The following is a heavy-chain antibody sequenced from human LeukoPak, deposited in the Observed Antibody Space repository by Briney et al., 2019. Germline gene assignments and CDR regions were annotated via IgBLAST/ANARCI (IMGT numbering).Heavy chain of an antibody. V-gene: IGHV3-23*01. D-gene: IGHD3-10*01. CDR1: GFTFSSYA. CDR3: AKSRAPRLVRGVIFDY. CDR2: ISGSGGST. Sequence: GRSLRLSCAASGFTFSSYAMSWVRQAPGKGLEWVSAISGSGGSTYYADSVKGRFTISRDNSKNTLYLQMNSLRAEDTAVYYCAKSRAPRLVRGVIFDYWGQGTLVTVSS. J-gene: IGHJ4*02.